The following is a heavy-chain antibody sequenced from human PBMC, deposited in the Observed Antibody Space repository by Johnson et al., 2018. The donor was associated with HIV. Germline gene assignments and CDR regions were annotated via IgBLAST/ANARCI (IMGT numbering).Heavy chain of an antibody. D-gene: IGHD3-16*02. V-gene: IGHV3-33*08. J-gene: IGHJ3*02. Sequence: QMLLVESGGGLVKPGGSLRLSCAASGFTFTNAWMSWVRQAPGKGLEWVAVIWYDGSNKYYADSVKGRFTISRDNSKNTLYLQMKSLRAEDTAVYYCARGDREIWFGGVIAPGAFDIWGQGTMVTVSS. CDR3: ARGDREIWFGGVIAPGAFDI. CDR1: GFTFTNAW. CDR2: IWYDGSNK.